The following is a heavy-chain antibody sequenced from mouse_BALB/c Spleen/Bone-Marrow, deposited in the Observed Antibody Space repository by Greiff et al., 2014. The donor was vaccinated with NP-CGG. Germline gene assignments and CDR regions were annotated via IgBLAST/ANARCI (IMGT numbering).Heavy chain of an antibody. CDR1: GFTFSSYG. CDR2: ISGGGSYT. D-gene: IGHD1-1*01. Sequence: EVMLVESGGGLVKPGGSLKLSCAASGFTFSSYGMSWVRQTPEKSLEWVATISGGGSYTYYPDSVKGRFTISRNNAKNNLYLQMSRLRSEDTALYYCARQYGISYFDYWGQGTTLTVSS. J-gene: IGHJ2*01. CDR3: ARQYGISYFDY. V-gene: IGHV5-9-2*01.